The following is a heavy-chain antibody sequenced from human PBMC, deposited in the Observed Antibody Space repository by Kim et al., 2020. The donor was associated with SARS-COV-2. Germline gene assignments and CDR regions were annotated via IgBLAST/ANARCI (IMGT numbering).Heavy chain of an antibody. J-gene: IGHJ4*02. D-gene: IGHD1-26*01. V-gene: IGHV5-10-1*01. CDR3: ARRSVGATDYFDY. CDR1: GYSFRSYW. CDR2: IDPSDSYT. Sequence: GESLKISCQASGYSFRSYWITWVRQMPGQGLEWMGRIDPSDSYTNYSPSFRGHVTISADRSITTAYLQWSSLKASDTAIYYCARRSVGATDYFDYWGLGTLVTVSS.